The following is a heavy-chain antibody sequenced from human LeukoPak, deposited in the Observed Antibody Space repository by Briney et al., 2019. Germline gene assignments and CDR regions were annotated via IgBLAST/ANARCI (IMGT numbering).Heavy chain of an antibody. Sequence: SETLSLTCTVSGGSIRSSYYYWAWIRQPPGKGLEWIGSVYYGRSPYFNPSLESRATISVDTSKNHFSLKMSSVTAADTAVYYCARSSGTGTFSYWGQGTLVTVSS. CDR3: ARSSGTGTFSY. CDR1: GGSIRSSYYY. V-gene: IGHV4-39*02. J-gene: IGHJ4*02. CDR2: VYYGRSP. D-gene: IGHD6-25*01.